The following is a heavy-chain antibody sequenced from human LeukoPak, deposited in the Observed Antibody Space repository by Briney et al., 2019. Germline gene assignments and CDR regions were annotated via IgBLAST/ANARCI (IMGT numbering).Heavy chain of an antibody. V-gene: IGHV3-74*01. CDR2: INGDGTST. CDR1: GFTFSDYW. D-gene: IGHD2-15*01. CDR3: ARTGSGGDLDI. Sequence: PGGSLRLSCAASGFTFSDYWMHWVRQAPGKGLVWVSRINGDGTSTIYADSVKGRFTISRDNAKSTVYLQMNSLRAEDTAVYYCARTGSGGDLDIWGQGTMVTVSS. J-gene: IGHJ3*02.